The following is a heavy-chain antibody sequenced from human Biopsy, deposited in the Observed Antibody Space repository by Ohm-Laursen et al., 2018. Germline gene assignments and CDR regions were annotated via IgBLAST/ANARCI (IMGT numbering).Heavy chain of an antibody. J-gene: IGHJ4*02. V-gene: IGHV1-24*01. CDR1: GYTLTDLS. Sequence: ASVKVSCKVSGYTLTDLSMHWVRQAPGKGLEWMGGFAPENGKTIYAQKFQGRVTMTEDTSTDTAYMELSNLRSEDTAVYYCAGDINNWNVNYWGQGTLVTVSS. CDR2: FAPENGKT. CDR3: AGDINNWNVNY. D-gene: IGHD1-20*01.